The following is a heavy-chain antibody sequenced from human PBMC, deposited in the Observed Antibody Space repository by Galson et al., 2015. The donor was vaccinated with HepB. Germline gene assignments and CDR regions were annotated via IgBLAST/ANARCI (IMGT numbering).Heavy chain of an antibody. CDR3: ARGSGYDYPYYYYYMDV. CDR1: GGTFSSYA. D-gene: IGHD5-12*01. CDR2: IIPILGIA. Sequence: SVKVSCKASGGTFSSYAISWVRQAPGQGLEWMGGIIPILGIANYAQKFQGRVTITADKSTSTAYMELSSLRSEDTAVYYCARGSGYDYPYYYYYMDVWGKGTTVTVSS. V-gene: IGHV1-69*10. J-gene: IGHJ6*03.